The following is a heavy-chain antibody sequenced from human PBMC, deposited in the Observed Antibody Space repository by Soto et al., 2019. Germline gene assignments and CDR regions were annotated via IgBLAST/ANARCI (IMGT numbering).Heavy chain of an antibody. CDR3: ARHVRHGDYLPHFDY. D-gene: IGHD4-17*01. CDR1: GDSISSNIYY. Sequence: SETLSLTCTVSGDSISSNIYYWGWIRQPPGKGLEWIASMFYSGTTYYTPSLKSRVTISVDTSNNQFSLKLSSVTAADTAVYYCARHVRHGDYLPHFDYWGQGTLVTVSS. J-gene: IGHJ4*02. CDR2: MFYSGTT. V-gene: IGHV4-39*01.